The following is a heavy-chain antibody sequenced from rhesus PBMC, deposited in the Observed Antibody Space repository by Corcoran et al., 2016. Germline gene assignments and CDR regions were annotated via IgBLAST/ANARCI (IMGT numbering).Heavy chain of an antibody. Sequence: QLQLQESGPGLVKPSETLSLTCAVAGYSISSGYGWSWIRQPPGKGLEWIGYSYGGSGSTSYNPSLKSRVIISIDTSKNQFSLKLISVTAADTAVYYCARDCGGSYSLVEYFEFWGQGALVTVSS. D-gene: IGHD1-44*02. V-gene: IGHV4-127*01. CDR3: ARDCGGSYSLVEYFEF. J-gene: IGHJ1*01. CDR1: GYSISSGYG. CDR2: SYGGSGST.